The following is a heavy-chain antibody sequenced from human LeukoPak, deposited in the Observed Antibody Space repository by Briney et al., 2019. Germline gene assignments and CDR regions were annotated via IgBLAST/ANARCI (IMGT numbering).Heavy chain of an antibody. CDR2: IWYDGSNK. J-gene: IGHJ4*02. CDR3: ARARGVSTGYRPIDY. Sequence: GGSLRLSCAASGFTFISYGMHWVRQAPGKGLEWVAVIWYDGSNKHYAESVKGRFSISRDNSKSTLYLQMNSLRAEDTAVYYCARARGVSTGYRPIDYWGQGTLVTVSS. D-gene: IGHD3-22*01. CDR1: GFTFISYG. V-gene: IGHV3-33*01.